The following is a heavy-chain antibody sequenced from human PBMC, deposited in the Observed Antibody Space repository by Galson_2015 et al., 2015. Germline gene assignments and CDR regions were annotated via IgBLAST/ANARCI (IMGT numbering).Heavy chain of an antibody. D-gene: IGHD2-2*01. Sequence: ETLSLTCPASGGSISTYSWSWVRQPPGKGLDFIGYIYYTESTNYNPSLKSRVIISVDTSKNQFSLNLSSVTAADTAVYYCARRKPARLAPFDSWGQGTLVTVSS. J-gene: IGHJ4*02. CDR3: ARRKPARLAPFDS. CDR2: IYYTEST. V-gene: IGHV4-59*08. CDR1: GGSISTYS.